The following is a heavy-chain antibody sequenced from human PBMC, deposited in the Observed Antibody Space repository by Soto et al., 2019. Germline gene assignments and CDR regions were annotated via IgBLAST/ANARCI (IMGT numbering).Heavy chain of an antibody. CDR3: ARSEYSSPSGATYYYGMDV. V-gene: IGHV3-33*01. J-gene: IGHJ6*02. Sequence: PVGSLRLSCAASGFTFSSYGMHWVRQAPGKGLEWVAVIWYDGSNKYYADSVKGRFTISRDNSKNTLYLQMNSLRAEDTAVYYCARSEYSSPSGATYYYGMDVWGQGTTVTVSS. D-gene: IGHD6-6*01. CDR2: IWYDGSNK. CDR1: GFTFSSYG.